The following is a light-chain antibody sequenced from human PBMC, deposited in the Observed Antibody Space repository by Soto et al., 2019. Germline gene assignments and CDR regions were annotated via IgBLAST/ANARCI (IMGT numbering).Light chain of an antibody. J-gene: IGLJ1*01. Sequence: QSVLTQPPSVSGSPGQSVTISCTGTSTDFVSYNRVSWYQQPPGTAPKLIIYEAINRPSGVPDRFSGSKYGNTASLTISGLQAADEADYYCTFYTSENTYVFGTGTKVTV. CDR1: STDFVSYNR. CDR2: EAI. V-gene: IGLV2-18*01. CDR3: TFYTSENTYV.